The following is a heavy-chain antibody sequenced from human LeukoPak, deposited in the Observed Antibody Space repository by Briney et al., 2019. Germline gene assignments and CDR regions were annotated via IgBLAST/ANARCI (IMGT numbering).Heavy chain of an antibody. V-gene: IGHV3-23*01. CDR2: ISGSGGST. CDR1: GFTFSSYA. CDR3: ARSPLRLQPTGESDY. J-gene: IGHJ4*02. Sequence: PGGSLRLSCAASGFTFSSYAMSWVRQAPGKGLEWVSAISGSGGSTYYADSVKGRFTISRDNSKNTLYLQMNSLRAEDTAVYYCARSPLRLQPTGESDYWGQGTLVTVSS. D-gene: IGHD4-11*01.